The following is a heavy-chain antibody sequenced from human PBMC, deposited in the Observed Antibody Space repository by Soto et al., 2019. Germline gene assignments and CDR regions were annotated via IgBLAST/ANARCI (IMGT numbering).Heavy chain of an antibody. J-gene: IGHJ5*02. V-gene: IGHV5-10-1*01. Sequence: GESLKISCNGSGYSFTSYCITLVLQMPGKGLEWMGRIDPSDSNANYSPSFQGHVTISADKSISTAYMQWSSLQASDTAMYYCARQITISEAWFDPWGQGTLVTVSS. CDR1: GYSFTSYC. D-gene: IGHD3-3*01. CDR2: IDPSDSNA. CDR3: ARQITISEAWFDP.